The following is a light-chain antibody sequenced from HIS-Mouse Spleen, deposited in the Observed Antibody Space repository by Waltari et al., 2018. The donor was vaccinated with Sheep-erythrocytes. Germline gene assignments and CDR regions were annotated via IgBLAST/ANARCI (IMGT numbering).Light chain of an antibody. CDR2: EGS. V-gene: IGLV2-23*01. J-gene: IGLJ3*02. CDR1: SSDVGSYNL. Sequence: QSALTQPASVSGSPGQSITISCTGTSSDVGSYNLVSWYQQHLGKAPKPMIYEGSKRPSGVSNRFSGSKSGNTASLTISGLQAEDEADYYCCSYAGSSTPWVFGGGTKLTVL. CDR3: CSYAGSSTPWV.